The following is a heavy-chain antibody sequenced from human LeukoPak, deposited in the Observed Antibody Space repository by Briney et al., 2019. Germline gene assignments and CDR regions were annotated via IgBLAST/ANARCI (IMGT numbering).Heavy chain of an antibody. CDR2: IYSGGST. Sequence: GGSLRLSCAASGFTVSSNYMSWARQAPGKGLEWVSVIYSGGSTYYADSVKGRFTISRDNSKNTLYLQMNSLRAEDTAVYYCARVVKDYVWGSYVMDAFDIWGQGTMVTVSS. D-gene: IGHD3-16*01. J-gene: IGHJ3*02. V-gene: IGHV3-66*01. CDR3: ARVVKDYVWGSYVMDAFDI. CDR1: GFTVSSNY.